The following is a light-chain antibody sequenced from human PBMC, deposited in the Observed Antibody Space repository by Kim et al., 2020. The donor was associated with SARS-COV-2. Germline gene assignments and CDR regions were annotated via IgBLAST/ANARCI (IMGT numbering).Light chain of an antibody. J-gene: IGLJ1*01. CDR1: STNMGEGEE. CDR3: QSYDSSLSGSYV. CDR2: GNS. Sequence: VTSAGTGSSTNMGEGEEVHWNQQLPGRAPKRLIYGNSNRPSGVPDRFSGSKSGTSASLAITGLQAEDEADYYCQSYDSSLSGSYVFGTGTKVTVL. V-gene: IGLV1-40*01.